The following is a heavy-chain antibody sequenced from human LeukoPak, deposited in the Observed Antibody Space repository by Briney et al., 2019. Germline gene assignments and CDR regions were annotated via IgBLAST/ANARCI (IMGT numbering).Heavy chain of an antibody. Sequence: ASVKVSCKASGYRFSSYGISWVRQAPGQGLEWMAWISGFKDDSNYARKFQGRVTLTKDTFTSTAYMEVRSLRSDDTAVYYCVRDEKRAHSGSVGYFDYWGQGTLVTVSS. CDR3: VRDEKRAHSGSVGYFDY. CDR1: GYRFSSYG. J-gene: IGHJ4*02. CDR2: ISGFKDDS. V-gene: IGHV1-18*01. D-gene: IGHD6-13*01.